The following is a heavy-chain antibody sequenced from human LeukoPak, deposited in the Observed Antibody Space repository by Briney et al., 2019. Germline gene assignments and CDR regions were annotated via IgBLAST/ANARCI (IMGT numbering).Heavy chain of an antibody. Sequence: SETLSLTRTVSGGSISSGSYYWSWIRQPAGKGLEWIGRIYTSGSTNYNPSLKSRVTISVDTSKNQFSLKLSSVTAADTAVYYCAREEWELLFDYWGQGTLVTVSS. CDR3: AREEWELLFDY. V-gene: IGHV4-61*02. CDR2: IYTSGST. CDR1: GGSISSGSYY. J-gene: IGHJ4*02. D-gene: IGHD1-26*01.